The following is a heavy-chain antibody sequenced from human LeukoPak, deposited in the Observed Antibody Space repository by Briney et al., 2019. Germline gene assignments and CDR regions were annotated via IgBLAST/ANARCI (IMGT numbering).Heavy chain of an antibody. D-gene: IGHD2-15*01. CDR2: INHSGST. J-gene: IGHJ4*02. CDR1: GGSFSGYY. Sequence: SETLSLTCAVYGGSFSGYYRSWIRQPPGKGLEWIGEINHSGSTNYNPSLKSRVTISVDTSKNQFSLKLSSVTAADTAVYYCAREGYCSGGSCYGGRIDYWGQGTLVTVSS. CDR3: AREGYCSGGSCYGGRIDY. V-gene: IGHV4-34*01.